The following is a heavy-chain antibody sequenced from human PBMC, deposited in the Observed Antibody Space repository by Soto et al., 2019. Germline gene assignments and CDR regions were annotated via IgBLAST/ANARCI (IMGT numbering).Heavy chain of an antibody. CDR3: ARVKRELELPADYYYYGMDV. D-gene: IGHD1-7*01. Sequence: SETLSLTCTVSGGSISSYYWSWIRQPPGKGLEWIGYIYYSGSTNYNPSLKSRVTISVDTSKNQFSLKLSSVTAADTAVYYCARVKRELELPADYYYYGMDVWGQGTTVTVS. CDR2: IYYSGST. V-gene: IGHV4-59*01. J-gene: IGHJ6*02. CDR1: GGSISSYY.